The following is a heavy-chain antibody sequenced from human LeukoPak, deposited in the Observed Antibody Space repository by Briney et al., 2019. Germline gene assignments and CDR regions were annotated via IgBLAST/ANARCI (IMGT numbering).Heavy chain of an antibody. CDR3: ARGFCSGPSCYNFDY. CDR2: IYSGGSI. D-gene: IGHD2-15*01. CDR1: GVTVSFNF. Sequence: GGSLRLSCAASGVTVSFNFMSWVRQAPGKGLECVSVIYSGGSIYYAGSVKGRFTISRDNSKNTLYLQMNSLRVEDTAVYHCARGFCSGPSCYNFDYWGQGTLVTVSS. V-gene: IGHV3-66*01. J-gene: IGHJ4*02.